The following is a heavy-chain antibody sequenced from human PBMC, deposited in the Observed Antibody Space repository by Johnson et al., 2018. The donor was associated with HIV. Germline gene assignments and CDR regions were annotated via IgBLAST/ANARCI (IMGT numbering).Heavy chain of an antibody. Sequence: QVQLVESGGGLVKPGGSLRLSCAASGFTFSDYYMNWIRQAPGKGLEWVSYISSSGSTTYYADSLKGRFTVSRDNAKNSLYLQMNSLRAEDTAVYYCARNGLIPAAKGVAFDIWGQGTTVTVSS. CDR3: ARNGLIPAAKGVAFDI. D-gene: IGHD2-2*01. CDR1: GFTFSDYY. J-gene: IGHJ3*02. CDR2: ISSSGSTT. V-gene: IGHV3-11*04.